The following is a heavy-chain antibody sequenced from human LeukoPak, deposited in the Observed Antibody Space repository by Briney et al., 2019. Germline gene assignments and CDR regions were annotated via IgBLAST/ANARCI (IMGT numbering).Heavy chain of an antibody. Sequence: QAGGSLRLSCVVSRLTFSGYWMRWVRQAPGKGLERVAAINKDGSEKRYVDSVEGRFTISRDKARNSVYLQMTSLGAEDTAVYYCATYTQHFGAPGGADYWGLGALVTVSS. CDR3: ATYTQHFGAPGGADY. CDR2: INKDGSEK. J-gene: IGHJ4*02. CDR1: RLTFSGYW. D-gene: IGHD2-8*02. V-gene: IGHV3-7*03.